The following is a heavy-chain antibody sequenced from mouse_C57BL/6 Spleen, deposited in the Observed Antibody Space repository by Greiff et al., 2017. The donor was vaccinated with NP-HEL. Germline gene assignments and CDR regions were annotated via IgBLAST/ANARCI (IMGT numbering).Heavy chain of an antibody. J-gene: IGHJ4*01. Sequence: EVHLVESGGGLVKPGGSLKLSCAASGFTFSDYGMHWVRQAPEKGLEWVAYISSGSSTIYYADTVKGRFTISRDNAKNTLFLQMTSLRSEDTAMYYCARSDYGSSLYAMDYWGQGTSVTVSS. CDR2: ISSGSSTI. D-gene: IGHD1-1*01. CDR3: ARSDYGSSLYAMDY. V-gene: IGHV5-17*01. CDR1: GFTFSDYG.